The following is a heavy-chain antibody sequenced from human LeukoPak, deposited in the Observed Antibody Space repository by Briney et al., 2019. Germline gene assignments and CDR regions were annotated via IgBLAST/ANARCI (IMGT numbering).Heavy chain of an antibody. CDR1: GFSFSIYS. Sequence: GSLRLSCAASGFSFSIYSMSWVRQAPGKGLEWVAFIKEDASEIDYVDSLKGRVTISRDDAKNSLYLQMNSLRVDDTAVYYCARWRGGQSEFDSWGQGTLVTVSS. V-gene: IGHV3-7*01. D-gene: IGHD3-16*01. CDR3: ARWRGGQSEFDS. CDR2: IKEDASEI. J-gene: IGHJ4*02.